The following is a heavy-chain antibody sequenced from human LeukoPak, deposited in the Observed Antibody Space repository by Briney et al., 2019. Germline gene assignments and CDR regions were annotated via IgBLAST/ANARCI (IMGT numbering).Heavy chain of an antibody. CDR2: ISGSGGST. CDR1: GFTFSNYA. D-gene: IGHD5-18*01. V-gene: IGHV3-23*01. CDR3: ATYRQVLLPFES. J-gene: IGHJ4*02. Sequence: GGSPRLSCAASGFTFSNYAMSWVRQAPGKGLEWVSAISGSGGSTYNADSVKGRFTISRDNSKSTLSLQMNSLRAEDTAIYYCATYRQVLLPFESWGQGTLVTVSS.